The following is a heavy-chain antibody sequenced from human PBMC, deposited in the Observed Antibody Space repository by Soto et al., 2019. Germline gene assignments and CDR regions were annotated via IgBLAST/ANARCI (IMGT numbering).Heavy chain of an antibody. D-gene: IGHD1-26*01. CDR1: GGSISSGDYD. J-gene: IGHJ4*02. CDR3: ARGPSGDKVDY. V-gene: IGHV4-30-4*01. Sequence: QVQLQESGPGLVEPSQTLSLTCTVSGGSISSGDYDWSWIRQPPGKDLEWIGHIYNSGNTYSNPFLKTRVNISVDTSNNQFSLKLSSVTAADTAVYYCARGPSGDKVDYWGQGTLVTVSS. CDR2: IYNSGNT.